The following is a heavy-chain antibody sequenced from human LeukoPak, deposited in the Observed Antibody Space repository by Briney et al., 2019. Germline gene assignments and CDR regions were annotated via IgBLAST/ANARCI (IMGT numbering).Heavy chain of an antibody. D-gene: IGHD6-6*01. J-gene: IGHJ6*02. CDR2: IKQDGSEK. Sequence: GGPLRLSCAASEFTYSNFWMSWVRQAPGKGLEWVANIKQDGSEKYYVDSVKGRFTISRDNAKNSLYLQMNSLTAEDTAVYYCATSSYFYGMAVWGQGTTVTVSS. CDR1: EFTYSNFW. CDR3: ATSSYFYGMAV. V-gene: IGHV3-7*03.